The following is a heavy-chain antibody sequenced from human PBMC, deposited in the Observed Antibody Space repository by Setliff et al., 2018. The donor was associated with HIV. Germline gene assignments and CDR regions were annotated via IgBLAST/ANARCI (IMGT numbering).Heavy chain of an antibody. V-gene: IGHV4-4*08. CDR1: GGSISSYY. J-gene: IGHJ4*02. CDR2: IYTSGST. Sequence: SETLSLTCTVSGGSISSYYWSWIRQPPGKGLEWSGHIYTSGSTNYNPSLKSRVTISLDTSNQQFSLKLTSVTAADTAKYYCASLAYNFWSGRPPFDYRGQGTLVTVSS. CDR3: ASLAYNFWSGRPPFDY. D-gene: IGHD3-3*01.